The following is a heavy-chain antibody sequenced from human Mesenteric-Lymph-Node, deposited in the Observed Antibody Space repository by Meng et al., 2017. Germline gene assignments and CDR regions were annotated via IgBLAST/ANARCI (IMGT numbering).Heavy chain of an antibody. D-gene: IGHD4-23*01. Sequence: GESLKISCAASGFTFSSYWMHWIRQAPGKGLVWVSRINSDGSSTSYADSVKGRFTISRDNAKNTLYLQMNSLRAEDTAVYYCARATVVTNWFDYWGQGTLVTVSS. CDR1: GFTFSSYW. V-gene: IGHV3-74*01. CDR3: ARATVVTNWFDY. CDR2: INSDGSST. J-gene: IGHJ4*02.